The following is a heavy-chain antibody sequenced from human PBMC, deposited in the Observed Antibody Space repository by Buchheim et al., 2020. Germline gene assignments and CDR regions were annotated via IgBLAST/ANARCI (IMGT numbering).Heavy chain of an antibody. D-gene: IGHD2-2*02. CDR2: INPSGGST. CDR3: ARERCSSTSCYRWGAFDI. CDR1: GYTFTSYY. Sequence: QVQLVQSGAEVKKPGASVKVSCKASGYTFTSYYMHWVRQAPGQGLEWMGIINPSGGSTSSAQKFQGRVTLTRDTSPSTVYIELSSLRSEDTAVYYCARERCSSTSCYRWGAFDIWGQGT. J-gene: IGHJ3*02. V-gene: IGHV1-46*01.